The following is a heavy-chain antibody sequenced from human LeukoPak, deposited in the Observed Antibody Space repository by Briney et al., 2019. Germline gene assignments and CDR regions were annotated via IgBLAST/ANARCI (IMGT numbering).Heavy chain of an antibody. CDR1: GFTFSSYS. V-gene: IGHV3-21*01. J-gene: IGHJ3*02. CDR3: ARDSLDGSSWNEADAFDI. Sequence: GGSLRLSCAASGFTFSSYSMNWVRQAPGKGLEWVSSISSSSSYIYYADSVKGRFTISRDNAKNSQYLQMNSLRAEDTAVYYCARDSLDGSSWNEADAFDIWGQGTMVTVSS. CDR2: ISSSSSYI. D-gene: IGHD6-13*01.